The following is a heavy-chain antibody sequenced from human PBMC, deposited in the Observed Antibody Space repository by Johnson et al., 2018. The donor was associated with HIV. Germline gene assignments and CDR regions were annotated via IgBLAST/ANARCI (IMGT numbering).Heavy chain of an antibody. D-gene: IGHD6-6*01. CDR1: GFTFDDYG. CDR3: ATLKGPRLHIAARRPDAFDI. J-gene: IGHJ3*02. CDR2: ISSSGSTI. V-gene: IGHV3-11*04. Sequence: QVQLVESGGGLVQPGRSLRLSCAASGFTFDDYGMSWVRQAPGKGLEWVSYISSSGSTIYYADSVKGRFTISRDNAKNSLYLQMNSLRAEDTAVYYCATLKGPRLHIAARRPDAFDIWGQGTMVTVSS.